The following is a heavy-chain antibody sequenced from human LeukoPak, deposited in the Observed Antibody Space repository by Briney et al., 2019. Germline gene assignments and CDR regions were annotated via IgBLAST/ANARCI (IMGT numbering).Heavy chain of an antibody. CDR3: AREFVLARTGYSYGYSYFDY. CDR2: INPSGGST. J-gene: IGHJ4*02. D-gene: IGHD5-18*01. CDR1: GYTFTSYY. Sequence: GASVKVSCKASGYTFTSYYMHWVRQAPGQGLGWMGIINPSGGSTSYAQKFQGRVTMTRDTSTSTVYMELSSLRPEDTAVYYCAREFVLARTGYSYGYSYFDYWGQGTLVTVSS. V-gene: IGHV1-46*01.